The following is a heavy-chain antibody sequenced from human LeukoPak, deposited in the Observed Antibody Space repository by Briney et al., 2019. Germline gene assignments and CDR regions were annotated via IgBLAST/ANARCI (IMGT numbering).Heavy chain of an antibody. D-gene: IGHD1-20*01. CDR3: ARDKLPTMGITGVDP. CDR1: GYSLSSGYY. Sequence: SETLSPTCTVSGYSLSSGYYWGWIRQPPGKGLEWIGSIYHSGSTYYSPSLKSRVTISVDTSNNQFSQKLRSVTAADTAVYYCARDKLPTMGITGVDPWGQGTLVTVSS. J-gene: IGHJ5*02. CDR2: IYHSGST. V-gene: IGHV4-38-2*02.